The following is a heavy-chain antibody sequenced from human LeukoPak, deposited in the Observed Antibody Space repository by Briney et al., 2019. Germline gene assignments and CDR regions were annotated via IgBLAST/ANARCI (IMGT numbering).Heavy chain of an antibody. CDR3: ARTPTYCGGDCYYFDP. Sequence: PSETLSLTCTVSGGSISSGDYSWSWIRQPPGKGLEWIGYIHHTGSTYYNPSLKSRVTISVDRSKNQFSLKLSSVTAADTAMYFCARTPTYCGGDCYYFDPWGQGTLVTVSS. CDR2: IHHTGST. V-gene: IGHV4-30-2*01. D-gene: IGHD2-21*02. CDR1: GGSISSGDYS. J-gene: IGHJ5*02.